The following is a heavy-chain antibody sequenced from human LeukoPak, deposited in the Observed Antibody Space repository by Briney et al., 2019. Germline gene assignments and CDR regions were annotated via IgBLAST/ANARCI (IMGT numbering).Heavy chain of an antibody. D-gene: IGHD6-6*01. CDR1: GASVSSGSYY. Sequence: SEPLSLPCTVSGASVSSGSYYWSWIRQPPGKGLELIGYIYYSGSTNYNPSLKSRVTISVDTSKNQFSLKLSSVTAADTAVYYCARAQVASRSVDYWGQGTLVTVSS. V-gene: IGHV4-61*01. CDR2: IYYSGST. CDR3: ARAQVASRSVDY. J-gene: IGHJ4*02.